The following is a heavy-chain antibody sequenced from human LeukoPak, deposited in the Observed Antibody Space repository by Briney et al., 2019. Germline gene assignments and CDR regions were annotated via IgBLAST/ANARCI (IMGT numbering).Heavy chain of an antibody. CDR2: ISYGGST. D-gene: IGHD4-23*01. CDR1: GGSITSNHYY. J-gene: IGHJ5*02. CDR3: ATSPGADYGGDHWFDP. Sequence: SETLSLTCTVSGGSITSNHYYWGWIRQPPGKGLEWIGSISYGGSTHYNPSLKSRVTMSVDTSKNQFSLKLRSVTATDTAVYHCATSPGADYGGDHWFDPRGQGTLVTVSS. V-gene: IGHV4-39*01.